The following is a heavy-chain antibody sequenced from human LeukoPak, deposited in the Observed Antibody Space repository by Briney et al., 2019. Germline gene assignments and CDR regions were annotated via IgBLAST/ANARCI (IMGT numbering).Heavy chain of an antibody. Sequence: SETLSLTCTVSGGSISSYYWSWIRQPPGKGLEWIGYIYYSGSTNYNPSLKSRVTISVDTSKNQFSLKLSSVTAADTAVYYCARALGDYDSSGYYSYYYYGMDVWGQGTTVTVSS. CDR3: ARALGDYDSSGYYSYYYYGMDV. D-gene: IGHD3-22*01. CDR1: GGSISSYY. CDR2: IYYSGST. V-gene: IGHV4-59*01. J-gene: IGHJ6*02.